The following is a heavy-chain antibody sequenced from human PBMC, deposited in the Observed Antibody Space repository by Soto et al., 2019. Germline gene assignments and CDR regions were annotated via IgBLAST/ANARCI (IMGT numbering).Heavy chain of an antibody. CDR1: GFSLTTSAAG. Sequence: QITLKESGPALVKPTQTLTVTCTFSGFSLTTSAAGVGWIRQTPGKALEWLAVIFGHGNEKYSPSLKNRLTVTKDTSKNHVVLTMTNMDPLDIATYYCAHMSYNGTYYFVSSGQGTLVTVSS. CDR2: IFGHGNE. V-gene: IGHV2-5*01. D-gene: IGHD2-8*01. CDR3: AHMSYNGTYYFVS. J-gene: IGHJ4*02.